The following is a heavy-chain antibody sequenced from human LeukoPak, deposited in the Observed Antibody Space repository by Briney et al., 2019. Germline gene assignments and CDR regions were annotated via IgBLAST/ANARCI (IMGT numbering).Heavy chain of an antibody. V-gene: IGHV3-30*04. CDR3: TKDLTVQIWLLGYDS. D-gene: IGHD3-22*01. J-gene: IGHJ4*02. Sequence: PGGSLRLSRVASGFYFGSYAMHWVRQAPGKGLDWVTVISYDGRETSYADSVKGRFTISRDNSKNTLYLQMNSLRAEDTAVYYCTKDLTVQIWLLGYDSWGQGTLVTVAS. CDR2: ISYDGRET. CDR1: GFYFGSYA.